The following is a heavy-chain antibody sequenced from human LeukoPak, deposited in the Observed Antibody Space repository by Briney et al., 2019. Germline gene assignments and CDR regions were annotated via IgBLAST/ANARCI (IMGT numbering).Heavy chain of an antibody. D-gene: IGHD6-13*01. J-gene: IGHJ4*02. CDR1: GYTFTGYY. Sequence: AASVKVSCKASGYTFTGYYMHWVRQAPGQGLEWMGWINPNSGGTNYAQKFQGRVTMTRDTSISTAYMELSRLRSDDTAVYYCARDAYSSSWYSDYWGQGTLVTVSS. V-gene: IGHV1-2*02. CDR3: ARDAYSSSWYSDY. CDR2: INPNSGGT.